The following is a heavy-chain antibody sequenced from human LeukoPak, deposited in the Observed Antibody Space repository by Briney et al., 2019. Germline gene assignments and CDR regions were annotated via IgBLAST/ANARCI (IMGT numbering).Heavy chain of an antibody. CDR2: ITDSGSTI. Sequence: GGSLRLSCAASGFTFSSYEMNWVRQAPGKGLEWVSYITDSGSTIYYADSVKGRFTISRDNAKNSLYLQINSLRVEDTAVYYCARERAGEDAIDIWGQGTMVTVSS. V-gene: IGHV3-48*03. D-gene: IGHD7-27*01. J-gene: IGHJ3*02. CDR3: ARERAGEDAIDI. CDR1: GFTFSSYE.